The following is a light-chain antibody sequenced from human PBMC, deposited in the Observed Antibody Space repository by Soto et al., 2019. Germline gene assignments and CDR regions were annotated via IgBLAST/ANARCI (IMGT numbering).Light chain of an antibody. Sequence: QAVVTQSPSASATPGQRVTISCSGSSSNIGTNTVNWYQQFPGTAPKLLIYSNNERPSGVPDRFSGSKSGTSASLAISGLQSEDEADYYCAAWDDSLNGPLFGGGTKLTVL. CDR3: AAWDDSLNGPL. J-gene: IGLJ2*01. CDR1: SSNIGTNT. V-gene: IGLV1-44*01. CDR2: SNN.